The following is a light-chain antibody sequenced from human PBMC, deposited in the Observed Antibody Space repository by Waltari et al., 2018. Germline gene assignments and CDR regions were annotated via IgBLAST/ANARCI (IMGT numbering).Light chain of an antibody. CDR1: SSNIGSNY. CDR2: KHN. Sequence: QSVLTQPPSASGTPGQRVIISCSGSSSNIGSNYVYWYQQVPGTAPKLLIYKHNQPPPGGPGRFCGSRSGTSASLALSGLRSEDEADYYCAAWDDSLSGHVVFGGGTKLTAL. J-gene: IGLJ2*01. V-gene: IGLV1-47*01. CDR3: AAWDDSLSGHVV.